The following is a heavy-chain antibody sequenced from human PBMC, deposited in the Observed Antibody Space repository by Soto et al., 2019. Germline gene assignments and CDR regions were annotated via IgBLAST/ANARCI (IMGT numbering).Heavy chain of an antibody. CDR3: ARDLVGMLAYCGGDCYSL. CDR2: ISAYNGNT. Sequence: ASVKVSCKASGYTFTSYGISWVRQAPGQGLEWMGWISAYNGNTNYAQKLQGRVTMTTDTSTSTAYMELRSLRSDDTAVYYCARDLVGMLAYCGGDCYSLWGQGTLVTVSS. D-gene: IGHD2-21*02. CDR1: GYTFTSYG. J-gene: IGHJ4*02. V-gene: IGHV1-18*01.